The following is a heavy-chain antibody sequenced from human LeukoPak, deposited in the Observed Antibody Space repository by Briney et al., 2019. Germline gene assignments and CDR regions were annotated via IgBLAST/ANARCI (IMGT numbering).Heavy chain of an antibody. Sequence: GGSLRLSCAASGFTFSSYEMNWVRQAPGKGLEWISYISLSGSTINYADSVKGRFTISRDNAKNSLYLQMNSLRAEDTALYYCAREDQPRGTFDYWGQGILVTVSS. D-gene: IGHD2-15*01. CDR3: AREDQPRGTFDY. CDR1: GFTFSSYE. J-gene: IGHJ4*02. V-gene: IGHV3-48*03. CDR2: ISLSGSTI.